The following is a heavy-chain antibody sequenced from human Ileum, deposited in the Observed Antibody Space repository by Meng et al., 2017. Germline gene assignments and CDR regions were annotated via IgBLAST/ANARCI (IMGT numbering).Heavy chain of an antibody. V-gene: IGHV4-4*02. CDR2: ISHSGSA. J-gene: IGHJ4*02. CDR1: SGSISSNTY. CDR3: ARHGGYSQDF. Sequence: QVQLEEPGPGLGGPSGTLSLTFAVSSGSISSNTYWSWVRQPPGKGLEWIGQISHSGSAYYNPSLKSRVTMSVDKSKSQFSLMLTSVTAADTAIYYCARHGGYSQDFWGQGTLVTVSS. D-gene: IGHD4-23*01.